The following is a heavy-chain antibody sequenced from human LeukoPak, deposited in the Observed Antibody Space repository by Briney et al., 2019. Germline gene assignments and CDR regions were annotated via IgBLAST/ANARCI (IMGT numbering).Heavy chain of an antibody. D-gene: IGHD4-17*01. CDR2: INHSGST. J-gene: IGHJ4*02. CDR1: GGSFSGYY. Sequence: SGTLSLTCAVYGGSFSGYYWSWIRQPPGKGLEWIGEINHSGSTNYNPSLKSRVTISVDTSKNQFSLKLSSVTAADTAVYYCARTTVTTTGLLWDYWGQGTLATVSS. V-gene: IGHV4-34*01. CDR3: ARTTVTTTGLLWDY.